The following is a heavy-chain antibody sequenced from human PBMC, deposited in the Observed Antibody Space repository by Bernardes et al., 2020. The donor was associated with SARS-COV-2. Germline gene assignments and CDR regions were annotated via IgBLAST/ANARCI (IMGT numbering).Heavy chain of an antibody. CDR1: GGSINSYY. D-gene: IGHD6-6*01. CDR3: ARVVPYTTSSYYFDY. V-gene: IGHV4-4*07. CDR2: IYTSGST. Sequence: SETLSLTCTVSGGSINSYYWSWIQQPAGKGLEWIGRIYTSGSTNYNPSLKSRVTMSVDMSKNQFSLRLSSVTAADTAVYYCARVVPYTTSSYYFDYWGQGTLVTVSS. J-gene: IGHJ4*02.